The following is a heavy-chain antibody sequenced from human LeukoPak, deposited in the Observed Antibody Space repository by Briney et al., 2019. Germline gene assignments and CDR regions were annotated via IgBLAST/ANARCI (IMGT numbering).Heavy chain of an antibody. CDR2: IYHSGST. J-gene: IGHJ4*02. D-gene: IGHD3-3*01. V-gene: IGHV4-30-2*01. CDR1: GGSISSGGYS. CDR3: ARTSGSYFDY. Sequence: SQTLSLTCAVSGGSISSGGYSWSWIRQPPGKGLEWIGYIYHSGSTYYNPSLKSRVTISVDRSKNQFSLKLSSVTAADTAVYYCARTSGSYFDYWSQGTLVTVSS.